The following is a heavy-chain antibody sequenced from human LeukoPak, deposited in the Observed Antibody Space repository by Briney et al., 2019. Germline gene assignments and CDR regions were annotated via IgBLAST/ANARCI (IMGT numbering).Heavy chain of an antibody. Sequence: GPSVKVSCKASGYAFTNYAISWVRQAPGQGLEWMGWISVYNGNTNYAQKLQGRVTMTADTSTTTAYMELRSLRSDDTAVYYCARGYCSSATCRHFDYWGQGALVTVSS. CDR2: ISVYNGNT. D-gene: IGHD2-2*01. J-gene: IGHJ4*02. CDR1: GYAFTNYA. CDR3: ARGYCSSATCRHFDY. V-gene: IGHV1-18*01.